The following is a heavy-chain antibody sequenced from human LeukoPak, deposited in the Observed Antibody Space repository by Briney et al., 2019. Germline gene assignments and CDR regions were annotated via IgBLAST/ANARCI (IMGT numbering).Heavy chain of an antibody. D-gene: IGHD1-1*01. CDR2: IYYSGST. CDR1: GGSISSYY. V-gene: IGHV4-59*01. Sequence: SETLSLTCTVSGGSISSYYWSWIRQPPGKGLEWIGYIYYSGSTNYNPSLKSRVTISVDTSKNQFSLKLSFVTAADTVVYYCARAGTAKASDYYFDYWGQGTLVTVSS. J-gene: IGHJ4*02. CDR3: ARAGTAKASDYYFDY.